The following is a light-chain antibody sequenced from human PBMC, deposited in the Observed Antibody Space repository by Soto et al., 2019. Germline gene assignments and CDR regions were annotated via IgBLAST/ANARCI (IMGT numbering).Light chain of an antibody. J-gene: IGLJ1*01. CDR1: NSNIGRNT. Sequence: QSVLTQPPSASGTPGQRVTISCSGSNSNIGRNTVNWFHQVPGTAPKLMIYDVSNRPSGVSDRFSGSKSGNTASLTISGLQSEDEADYYCNSYTGTSALVFGTGTKLTVL. CDR3: NSYTGTSALV. CDR2: DVS. V-gene: IGLV1-44*01.